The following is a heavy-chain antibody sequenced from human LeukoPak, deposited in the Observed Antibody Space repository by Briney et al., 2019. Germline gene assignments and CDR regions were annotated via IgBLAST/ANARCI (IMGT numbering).Heavy chain of an antibody. D-gene: IGHD2/OR15-2a*01. Sequence: ASVKVSCKVSGYTLTELSMHWVRQAPGKGLEWRGGFDPEDGETIYAQKFQGRVTMTEDTSTDTAYMELSSLRSEDTAVYYCATDLLHSSWFDPWGQGTLVTVSS. V-gene: IGHV1-24*01. J-gene: IGHJ5*02. CDR1: GYTLTELS. CDR3: ATDLLHSSWFDP. CDR2: FDPEDGET.